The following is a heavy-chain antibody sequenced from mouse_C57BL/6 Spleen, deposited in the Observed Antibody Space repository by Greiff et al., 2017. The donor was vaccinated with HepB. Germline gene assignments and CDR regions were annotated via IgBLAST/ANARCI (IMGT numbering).Heavy chain of an antibody. Sequence: VKLQESDAELVKPGASVKISCKVSGYTFIDHTIHWMKQRPEQGLEWIGYIYPRDGSTKYNEKFKGKATLTADKSSSTAYMQLNSLTSEDSAVYFCARGGVLYYFDYWGQGTTLTVSS. CDR2: IYPRDGST. CDR1: GYTFIDHT. V-gene: IGHV1-78*01. J-gene: IGHJ2*01. CDR3: ARGGVLYYFDY.